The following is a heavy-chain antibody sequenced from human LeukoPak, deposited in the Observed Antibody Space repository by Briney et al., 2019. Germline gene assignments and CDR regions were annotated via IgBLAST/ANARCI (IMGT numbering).Heavy chain of an antibody. CDR3: ARDGPYYDFWSGSYYYGMDV. CDR1: GYTFTSYG. V-gene: IGHV1-18*01. CDR2: ISAYNGNT. Sequence: ASVKVSCKASGYTFTSYGISWVRQAPGQGLEWRGWISAYNGNTNYAQKPQGRVTMTTDTSTSTAYMELRSLGSDDTAVYYCARDGPYYDFWSGSYYYGMDVWGQGTTVTVSS. J-gene: IGHJ6*02. D-gene: IGHD3-3*01.